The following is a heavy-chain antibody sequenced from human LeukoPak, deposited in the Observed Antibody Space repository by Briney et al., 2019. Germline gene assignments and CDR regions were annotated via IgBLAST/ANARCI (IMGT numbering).Heavy chain of an antibody. CDR1: GFIFSSFA. J-gene: IGHJ6*02. Sequence: GGSLRLSCAASGFIFSSFAINWVRRAPGKGLEWVSAISGSGDNTYYADSVRGRFTISRDNAKNSLYLQMNSLRAEDTAVYYCGGPNPLLERPSAMDVWGQGTTVTVSS. CDR2: ISGSGDNT. V-gene: IGHV3-23*01. CDR3: GGPNPLLERPSAMDV. D-gene: IGHD6-25*01.